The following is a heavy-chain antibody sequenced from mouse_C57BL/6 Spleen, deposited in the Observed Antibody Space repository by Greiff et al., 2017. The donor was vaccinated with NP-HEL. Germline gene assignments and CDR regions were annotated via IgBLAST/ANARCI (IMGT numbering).Heavy chain of an antibody. CDR2: IYPSDSET. V-gene: IGHV1-61*01. CDR3: ARGDGYYVSDY. CDR1: GYTFTSYW. D-gene: IGHD2-3*01. Sequence: QVQLQQSGAELVRPGSSVKLSCKASGYTFTSYWMDWVKQRPGQGLEWIGNIYPSDSETHYNQKFKDKATLTVDESSSTAYMQLSSLTSEVSAVYYCARGDGYYVSDYWGQGTTLTVSS. J-gene: IGHJ2*01.